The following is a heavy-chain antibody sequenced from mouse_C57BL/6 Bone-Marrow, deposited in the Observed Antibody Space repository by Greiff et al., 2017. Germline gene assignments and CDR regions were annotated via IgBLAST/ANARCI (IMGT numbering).Heavy chain of an antibody. Sequence: QVQLQQPGAELVKPGASVKLSCKASGYTFTSYWMPWVKQRPGQGLEWIGMIHPNSGSTNYNEKFKSKATLTVDKSSSTAYMQLSSLTSEDSAVYYCARSRWLQDMDYWGQGTSVTVSS. CDR1: GYTFTSYW. CDR3: ARSRWLQDMDY. D-gene: IGHD2-2*01. CDR2: IHPNSGST. V-gene: IGHV1-64*01. J-gene: IGHJ4*01.